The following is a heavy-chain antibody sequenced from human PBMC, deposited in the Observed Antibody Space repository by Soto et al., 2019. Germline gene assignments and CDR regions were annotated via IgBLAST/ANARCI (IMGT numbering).Heavy chain of an antibody. CDR1: GFTFSSYS. D-gene: IGHD4-17*01. CDR2: ISSSSSTI. Sequence: PGGSLRLSCAASGFTFSSYSMNWVRQAPGKGLDWVSYISSSSSTIYYADSVKGRFTISRDNAKNSLYLQMNSLRAEDTAVYYCARGAYDYGDYYYYYYYMDVWGKGTTVTVSS. CDR3: ARGAYDYGDYYYYYYYMDV. V-gene: IGHV3-48*01. J-gene: IGHJ6*03.